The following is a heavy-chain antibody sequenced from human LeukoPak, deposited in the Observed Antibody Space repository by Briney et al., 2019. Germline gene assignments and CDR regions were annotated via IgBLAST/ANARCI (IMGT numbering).Heavy chain of an antibody. CDR3: ARESPACGEDCYFDY. CDR2: ISTDGSSA. D-gene: IGHD2-21*02. CDR1: GFTFSSYW. Sequence: GGSLRLSCAASGFTFSSYWMHWVRQAPGKGLVWVSRISTDGSSAIYADSVKGRFTISRDNSKNTLYLQMNSLRTDDTAVYYCARESPACGEDCYFDYWGQGTLVTVSS. J-gene: IGHJ4*02. V-gene: IGHV3-74*01.